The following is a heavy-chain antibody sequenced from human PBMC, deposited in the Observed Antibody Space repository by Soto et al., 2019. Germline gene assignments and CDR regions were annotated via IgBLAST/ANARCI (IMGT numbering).Heavy chain of an antibody. Sequence: EVQLVESGGGLVQPGESLTLSCAATGFTFSGSAIHWVRQASGKGLEWVGRIRSKSNNYETSYAASVKGRFTISRDDSKDTAYLRMNSLKTEDTALYYCATYDYGDLSIDYWGQGTLVTVS. CDR2: IRSKSNNYET. J-gene: IGHJ4*02. V-gene: IGHV3-73*02. CDR1: GFTFSGSA. CDR3: ATYDYGDLSIDY. D-gene: IGHD3-10*01.